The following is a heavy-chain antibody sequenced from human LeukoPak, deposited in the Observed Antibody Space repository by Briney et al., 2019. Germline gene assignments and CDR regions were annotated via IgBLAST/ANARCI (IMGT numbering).Heavy chain of an antibody. D-gene: IGHD5-18*01. CDR3: AKDRAYTYGYSYYFDY. Sequence: GGSLRLSCAASGFTVSNNYMSWVRQAPGKGLEWVSVIYSGGATFYADSVKGRFTISRDSSKNTLFLQMNSLRPGDTAVYYCAKDRAYTYGYSYYFDYWGQGTLVTVSS. CDR2: IYSGGAT. V-gene: IGHV3-53*01. CDR1: GFTVSNNY. J-gene: IGHJ4*02.